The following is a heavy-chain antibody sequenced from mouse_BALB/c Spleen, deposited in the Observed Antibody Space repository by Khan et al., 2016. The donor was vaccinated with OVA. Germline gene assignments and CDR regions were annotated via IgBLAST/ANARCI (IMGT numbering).Heavy chain of an antibody. CDR3: ARLAYYYGSEGFAY. D-gene: IGHD1-1*01. CDR2: VSTGGSYT. J-gene: IGHJ3*01. V-gene: IGHV5-6*01. Sequence: EVELVESGGDLVKPGGSLKLSCAASGFTFSTYGMSWVRQTPDKRLEWVATVSTGGSYTYYPASVKGRFTISRDNAKNTLYLQMSSLKSEDTAIFYCARLAYYYGSEGFAYWGQGTLVTVSA. CDR1: GFTFSTYG.